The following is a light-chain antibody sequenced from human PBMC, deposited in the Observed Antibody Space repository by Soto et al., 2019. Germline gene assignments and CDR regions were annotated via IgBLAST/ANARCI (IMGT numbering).Light chain of an antibody. CDR1: QSVTSNS. CDR2: GAS. V-gene: IGKV3-20*01. CDR3: QQYGSSPRT. J-gene: IGKJ5*01. Sequence: EIVLTQFPGTLSLSPGERATLSCRASQSVTSNSLAWYQQKVGRAPRVLIYGASNRATGIPDRFSGSGSGTDFTLTTTRLEPEDFAVYFCQQYGSSPRTFGQGTRLRL.